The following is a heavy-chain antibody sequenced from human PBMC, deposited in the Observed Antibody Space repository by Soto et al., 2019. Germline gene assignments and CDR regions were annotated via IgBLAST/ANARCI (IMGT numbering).Heavy chain of an antibody. Sequence: QVQLQESGPGLVKPSQTLSLTCTVSGGSISSGGYYWSWIRQHPGKGLAWIGYIYYSGSTYYNPSLRCRVTLSVDTAKNQFSLKLSAVTAADTAVYYCARDLSGYWFDPWGQGTLVTVSS. CDR2: IYYSGST. CDR1: GGSISSGGYY. D-gene: IGHD3-16*02. J-gene: IGHJ5*02. CDR3: ARDLSGYWFDP. V-gene: IGHV4-31*03.